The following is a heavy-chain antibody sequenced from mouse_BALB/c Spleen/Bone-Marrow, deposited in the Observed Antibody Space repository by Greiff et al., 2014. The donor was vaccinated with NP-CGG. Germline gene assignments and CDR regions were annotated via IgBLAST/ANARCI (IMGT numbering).Heavy chain of an antibody. V-gene: IGHV3-1*02. D-gene: IGHD4-1*01. CDR1: GYSITSYYS. CDR3: ARFAGAPYTIDY. Sequence: EVKLVESGPDLVKPSQSLSLTCTVTGYSITSYYSWHCIRQFPGNKLEWMGYVHYSGTTVYNPSLKSRISITRDTSNNQFFLQLNSVTTEDTATYYCARFAGAPYTIDYWGQGTSVTVSS. CDR2: VHYSGTT. J-gene: IGHJ4*01.